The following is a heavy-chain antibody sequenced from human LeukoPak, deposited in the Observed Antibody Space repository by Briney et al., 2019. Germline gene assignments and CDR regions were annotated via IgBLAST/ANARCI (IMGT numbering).Heavy chain of an antibody. CDR1: GFTVSSNY. CDR2: IYSGGST. J-gene: IGHJ6*02. D-gene: IGHD1-26*01. Sequence: GGSLRLCCAASGFTVSSNYMSWVRQAPGKGLEWVSVIYSGGSTYYADSVKGRFTISRDNSKNTLYLQMNSLRAEDTAVYYCARERVGATRPFYYYYGMDVWGQGTTVTVSS. CDR3: ARERVGATRPFYYYYGMDV. V-gene: IGHV3-53*01.